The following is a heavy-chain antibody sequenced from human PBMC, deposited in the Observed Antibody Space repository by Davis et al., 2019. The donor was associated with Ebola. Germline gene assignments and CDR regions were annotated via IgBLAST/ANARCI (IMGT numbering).Heavy chain of an antibody. CDR1: GYNFTNYG. Sequence: ASVKVSCKTSGYNFTNYGISWVRQAPGQGLEWMGWISAYNGNTNYAQKLQGRVTMTTDTSTSTAYMELRSLRSDDTAVYYCARERLGLYYYGMDVWGQGTTVTVSS. D-gene: IGHD3/OR15-3a*01. CDR2: ISAYNGNT. V-gene: IGHV1-18*01. J-gene: IGHJ6*02. CDR3: ARERLGLYYYGMDV.